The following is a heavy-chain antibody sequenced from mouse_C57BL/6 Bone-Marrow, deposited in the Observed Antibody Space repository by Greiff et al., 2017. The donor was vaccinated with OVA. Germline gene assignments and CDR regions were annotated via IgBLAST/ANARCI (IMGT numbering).Heavy chain of an antibody. CDR3: ARGGGNYDAMDY. D-gene: IGHD1-1*02. CDR1: GYTFTSYW. Sequence: QVQLQQPGAELVRPGTSVKLSCKASGYTFTSYWMHWVKQRPGQGLEWIGVIDPSDSYTNYNQKFKGKATLTVDTSSSTAYMQLSSLTSEDSAVYYCARGGGNYDAMDYWGQGTSVTVSS. J-gene: IGHJ4*01. CDR2: IDPSDSYT. V-gene: IGHV1-59*01.